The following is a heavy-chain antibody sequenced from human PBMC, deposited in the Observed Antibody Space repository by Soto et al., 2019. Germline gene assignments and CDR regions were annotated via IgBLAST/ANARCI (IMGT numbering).Heavy chain of an antibody. CDR3: ARVILELLPMGYYYCYGMEV. Sequence: SETLSLTCTFSVGSISSGDYYCSWIRQPPWKGLEWIGYIYYSGSTYYNPSLKSRVTISVDTSKNQFSLKLSSVTAADKAVYYCARVILELLPMGYYYCYGMEVWGQGTTVSVSS. CDR1: VGSISSGDYY. J-gene: IGHJ6*01. CDR2: IYYSGST. D-gene: IGHD3-3*01. V-gene: IGHV4-30-4*01.